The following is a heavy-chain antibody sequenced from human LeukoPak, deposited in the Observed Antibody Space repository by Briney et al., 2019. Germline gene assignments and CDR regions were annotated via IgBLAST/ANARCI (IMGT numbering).Heavy chain of an antibody. CDR3: ATGRARELINY. CDR1: GFTFSSYA. V-gene: IGHV3-30-3*01. J-gene: IGHJ4*02. CDR2: ISYDGSNK. Sequence: GGSLRLSCAASGFTFSSYAMHWVRQAPGKGLEWVAVISYDGSNKYYADSVKGRFTISRDNSKNTLYLQMNSQRAEDTAVYYCATGRARELINYWGQGTLVTVSS. D-gene: IGHD1-26*01.